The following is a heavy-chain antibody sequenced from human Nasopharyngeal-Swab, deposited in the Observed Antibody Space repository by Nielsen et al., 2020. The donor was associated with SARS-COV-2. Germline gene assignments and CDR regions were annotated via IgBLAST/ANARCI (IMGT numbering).Heavy chain of an antibody. J-gene: IGHJ4*02. D-gene: IGHD2-21*02. V-gene: IGHV3-21*04. Sequence: WIRQPPGKGLEWVSSISSSSSYIYYADSVKGRFTISRDNAKNSLYLQMNSLRAEDTAVYYCVAEVTGISLSYWGQGTLVTVSS. CDR3: VAEVTGISLSY. CDR2: ISSSSSYI.